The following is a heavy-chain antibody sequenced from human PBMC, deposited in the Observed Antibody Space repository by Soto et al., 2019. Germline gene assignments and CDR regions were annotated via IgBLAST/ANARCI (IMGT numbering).Heavy chain of an antibody. CDR3: ANTTRRNFRPNDALDI. V-gene: IGHV1-18*04. J-gene: IGHJ3*02. Sequence: ASVKVSCKASGYTFRSYGVSWVRQAPGQGLEWMGWISAYNGNTNYAQKFQGRVTMTRDTSTSTAYMELRSLRSDDTAMYYCANTTRRNFRPNDALDIWGQGTMVTV. CDR2: ISAYNGNT. CDR1: GYTFRSYG. D-gene: IGHD1-7*01.